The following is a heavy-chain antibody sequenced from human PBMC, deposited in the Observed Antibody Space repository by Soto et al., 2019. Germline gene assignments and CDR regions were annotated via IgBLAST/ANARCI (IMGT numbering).Heavy chain of an antibody. J-gene: IGHJ3*02. CDR1: GFTFAVYA. CDR3: AKGVYDFLDAFDI. V-gene: IGHV3-9*01. D-gene: IGHD3-3*01. Sequence: EVQLVESGGGLVQPGRSLRLSCAASGFTFAVYAMNWVRQAPGKGLEWVSGISWNSGRIGYADSVKGRFTISRDNAKNSLYLQMNSLRAEDTALYYCAKGVYDFLDAFDIWGQGTMVTVSS. CDR2: ISWNSGRI.